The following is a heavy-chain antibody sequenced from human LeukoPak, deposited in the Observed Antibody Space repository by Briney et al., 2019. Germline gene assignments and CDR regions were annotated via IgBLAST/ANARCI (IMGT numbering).Heavy chain of an antibody. V-gene: IGHV3-23*01. CDR3: AKGGAARRPLDY. CDR2: ISGSGGST. CDR1: GFTFSSYA. J-gene: IGHJ4*02. Sequence: GGSLRLSCAASGFTFSSYAMSWVRQAPGKGLEWVSAISGSGGSTYYAGSVKGRFTISRDNSKNTLYLQMNSLRAEDTALYYCAKGGAARRPLDYWGQGTLVTVSS. D-gene: IGHD6-6*01.